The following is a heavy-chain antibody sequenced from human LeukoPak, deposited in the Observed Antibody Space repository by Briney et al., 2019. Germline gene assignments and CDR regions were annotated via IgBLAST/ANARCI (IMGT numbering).Heavy chain of an antibody. J-gene: IGHJ3*02. CDR2: IYTSGST. D-gene: IGHD6-13*01. CDR3: PRDRAAAGTSAFDI. Sequence: SQTLSLTCTVSGGSISSGSYYWSRIRQPAGKGLEWIGRIYTSGSTNYNPSLKSRVTISVDTSKNQFSLKLSSVTAADTAVYYGPRDRAAAGTSAFDILGEGTMVTVSS. V-gene: IGHV4-61*02. CDR1: GGSISSGSYY.